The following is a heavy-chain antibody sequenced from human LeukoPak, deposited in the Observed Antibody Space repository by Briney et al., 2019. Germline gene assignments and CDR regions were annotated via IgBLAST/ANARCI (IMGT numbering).Heavy chain of an antibody. D-gene: IGHD3-10*01. Sequence: GGSLRLSCAASGFTFSSYAMSWVRQAPGKGLEWVSAISGSGGSTYYADSVKGRSTTSRDNSKNTLYLQMNSLRAEDTAVYYCAKHQKNYYGSGRPLDYWGQGTLVTVSS. J-gene: IGHJ4*02. CDR2: ISGSGGST. V-gene: IGHV3-23*01. CDR1: GFTFSSYA. CDR3: AKHQKNYYGSGRPLDY.